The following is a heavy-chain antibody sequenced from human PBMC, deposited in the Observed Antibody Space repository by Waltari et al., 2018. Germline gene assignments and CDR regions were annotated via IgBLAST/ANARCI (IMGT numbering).Heavy chain of an antibody. Sequence: QVQLQQWGAGLLKPSETLSLTCAVYGGSFSGYYWSWIRQPPGKGLEWIGEINHSGSTNYNPSLKSRVTISVDTSKNQFSLKLSSVTAADTAVYYCARENIAARAIDYWGQGTLVTVSS. J-gene: IGHJ4*02. D-gene: IGHD6-6*01. CDR3: ARENIAARAIDY. CDR1: GGSFSGYY. V-gene: IGHV4-34*01. CDR2: INHSGST.